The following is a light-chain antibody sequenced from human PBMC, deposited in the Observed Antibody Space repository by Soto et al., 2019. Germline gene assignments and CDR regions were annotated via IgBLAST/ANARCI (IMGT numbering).Light chain of an antibody. V-gene: IGLV2-14*01. Sequence: QSALTQPASVSGSPGQSITISCTGTSSDVGGYNYVSWYQQHPGKAPKLMIYEVSNRPSGVSHRFSGSKSGNTASLTISGLQAEDEAVYYCSSYTSSSTLGGVFGGGTKLTVL. J-gene: IGLJ2*01. CDR3: SSYTSSSTLGGV. CDR1: SSDVGGYNY. CDR2: EVS.